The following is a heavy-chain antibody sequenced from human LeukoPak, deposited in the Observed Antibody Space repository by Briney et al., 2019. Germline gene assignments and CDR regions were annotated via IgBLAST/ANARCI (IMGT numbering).Heavy chain of an antibody. CDR3: ARDEGGSGSSYCYGMDV. CDR2: IYSGGST. Sequence: GGSLRLSCAASGFTVSSNYMSWVRQAPGKGLEWVSVIYSGGSTYYADSVKGRFTISRHNSKNTLYLQTNSLRAEDTAVYYCARDEGGSGSSYCYGMDVWGQGTTVTVSS. D-gene: IGHD3-10*01. CDR1: GFTVSSNY. J-gene: IGHJ6*02. V-gene: IGHV3-53*04.